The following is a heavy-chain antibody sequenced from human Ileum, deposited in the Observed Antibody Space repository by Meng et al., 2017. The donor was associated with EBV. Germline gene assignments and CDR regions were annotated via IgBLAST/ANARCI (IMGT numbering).Heavy chain of an antibody. Sequence: HVTLQWSGHGLVKPPQPLSPTCTVVGGYISSGGYYWSWIRKHPGKGLEWIGYIHSSGSTYYNPSLRSRLTISVDTSKNQFSLKLSSVTASDTAVYYCARASYGSGSPLGESWFDPWGQGTLVTVSS. V-gene: IGHV4-31*03. CDR2: IHSSGST. J-gene: IGHJ5*02. CDR1: GGYISSGGYY. D-gene: IGHD3-10*01. CDR3: ARASYGSGSPLGESWFDP.